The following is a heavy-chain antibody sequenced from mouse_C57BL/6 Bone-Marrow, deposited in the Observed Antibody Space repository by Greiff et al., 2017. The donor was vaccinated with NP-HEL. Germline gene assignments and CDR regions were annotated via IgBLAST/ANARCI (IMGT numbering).Heavy chain of an antibody. D-gene: IGHD3-2*02. V-gene: IGHV14-4*01. J-gene: IGHJ2*01. CDR2: IDPANGDT. CDR1: GFTITDDY. CDR3: TTAQATYY. Sequence: VQLQQSGAELVRPGASVKLSCTASGFTITDDYMHWVKQRPEQGLEWIGWIDPANGDTEYAPKFQGKATITADTSSNTAYLQLSSLTSEDTAVYYCTTAQATYYWGQGTTLTVSS.